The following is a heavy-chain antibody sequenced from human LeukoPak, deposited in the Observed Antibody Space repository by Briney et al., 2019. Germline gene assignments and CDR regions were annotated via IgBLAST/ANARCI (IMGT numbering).Heavy chain of an antibody. V-gene: IGHV1-69*04. CDR1: GGTFTSYA. D-gene: IGHD3-22*01. J-gene: IGHJ3*02. CDR2: IIPILGTA. CDR3: ARSDYYDSSGFPIFDI. Sequence: ASVTVSCTASGGTFTSYAITWVRQAHGQGIEWMGRIIPILGTANYAQKFQGRGTITADKSKSTASMELRSQRHGDTAVYYCARSDYYDSSGFPIFDIWGQGTMGTVSS.